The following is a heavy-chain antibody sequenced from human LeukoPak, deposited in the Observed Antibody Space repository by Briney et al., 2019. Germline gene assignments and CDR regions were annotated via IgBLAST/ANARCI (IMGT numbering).Heavy chain of an antibody. CDR2: ISSSSSTI. CDR1: GFTFSSYS. CDR3: ARVGGYCSGGSCYGYGMDV. D-gene: IGHD2-15*01. Sequence: GGSLRLSCAASGFTFSSYSMNWVRQAPGKGLEWVSYISSSSSTIYYADSVKGRFTISRDNAKNSLYLQMNSLRDEYTAVSYCARVGGYCSGGSCYGYGMDVWGQGTTVTVSS. V-gene: IGHV3-48*02. J-gene: IGHJ6*02.